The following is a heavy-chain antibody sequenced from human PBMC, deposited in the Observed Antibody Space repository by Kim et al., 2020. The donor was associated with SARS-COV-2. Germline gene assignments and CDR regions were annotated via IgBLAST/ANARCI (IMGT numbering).Heavy chain of an antibody. V-gene: IGHV3-33*06. Sequence: KGRFTISRDNSKNMLYLQMNSLRAEDTAVYYCAKGDYYGSVSYYQDRDYWGQGTLVTVSS. D-gene: IGHD3-10*01. CDR3: AKGDYYGSVSYYQDRDY. J-gene: IGHJ4*02.